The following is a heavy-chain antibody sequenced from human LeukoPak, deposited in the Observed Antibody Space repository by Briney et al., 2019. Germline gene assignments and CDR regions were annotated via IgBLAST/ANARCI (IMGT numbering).Heavy chain of an antibody. CDR2: IYTSGST. CDR3: ARLLYLEDAFDI. V-gene: IGHV4-4*09. CDR1: GGSISSYY. Sequence: SETLSLTCSVSGGSISSYYWSWIRQPPGEGLEWIGYIYTSGSTNYNPSLKSRVTISVDTSKNQFSLKLSSVTAADTAVYYCARLLYLEDAFDIWGQGTMVTVSS. D-gene: IGHD1-1*01. J-gene: IGHJ3*02.